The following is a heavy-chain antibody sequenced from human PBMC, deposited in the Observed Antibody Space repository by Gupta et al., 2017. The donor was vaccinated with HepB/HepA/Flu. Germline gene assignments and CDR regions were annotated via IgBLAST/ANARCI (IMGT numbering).Heavy chain of an antibody. J-gene: IGHJ4*02. CDR2: ISGSGTNT. V-gene: IGHV3-23*01. Sequence: EVQLLESGGGLVQPGGSLRLPYAASGFTFSGYAMSWVRRAPGKGLEWVSGISGSGTNTYYADSVKGRFTISRDNSKNTLYLQMNSLRDEDTAVYHCANTHGDYAKNYFDYWGLGTLVTVSS. CDR3: ANTHGDYAKNYFDY. CDR1: GFTFSGYA. D-gene: IGHD4-17*01.